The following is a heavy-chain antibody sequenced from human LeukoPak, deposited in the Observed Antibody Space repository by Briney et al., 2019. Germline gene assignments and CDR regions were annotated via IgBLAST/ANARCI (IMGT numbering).Heavy chain of an antibody. CDR3: AKVYRVRGVIIKANDAFDI. CDR1: GFTFSSYA. CDR2: ISGSGGST. D-gene: IGHD3-10*01. V-gene: IGHV3-23*01. Sequence: GGSLRLSCAAPGFTFSSYAMSWVRQAPGKGLEWVSAISGSGGSTYYADSVKGRFTISRDNSKNTLYLQMNSLRAEDTAVYYCAKVYRVRGVIIKANDAFDIWGQGTMVTVSS. J-gene: IGHJ3*02.